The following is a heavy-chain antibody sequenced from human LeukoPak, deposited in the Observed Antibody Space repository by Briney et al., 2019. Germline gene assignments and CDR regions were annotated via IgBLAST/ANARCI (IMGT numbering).Heavy chain of an antibody. CDR2: ISSSSSYI. J-gene: IGHJ4*02. V-gene: IGHV3-21*01. CDR3: ARGPSGYHNT. CDR1: GFSFSSYS. D-gene: IGHD5-12*01. Sequence: GGSLRLSCAASGFSFSSYSMNWVRQAPGKGLEWVSSISSSSSYIYYADSVKGRFTISRDNSKNTLYLQMNSLRAEDTAVYYCARGPSGYHNTGGQGTLVTVSS.